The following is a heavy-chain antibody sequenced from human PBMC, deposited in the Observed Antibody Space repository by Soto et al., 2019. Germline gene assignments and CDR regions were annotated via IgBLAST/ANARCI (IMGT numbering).Heavy chain of an antibody. CDR1: GFTFTSYS. J-gene: IGHJ5*02. Sequence: EVQLVESGGGLVKPGGSLRLSCAASGFTFTSYSMNWARQAPGKGLEWVASISNTISSAFYADSVKGRFTISRDNAKNSLVLQMNSLRVDDTAVYYCARGDDVLTGNWLNWFDPWGQGTLVTVSS. D-gene: IGHD3-9*01. CDR2: ISNTISSA. V-gene: IGHV3-21*01. CDR3: ARGDDVLTGNWLNWFDP.